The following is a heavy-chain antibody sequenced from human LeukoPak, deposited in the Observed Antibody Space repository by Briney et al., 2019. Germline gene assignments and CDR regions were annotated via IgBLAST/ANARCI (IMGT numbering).Heavy chain of an antibody. CDR3: ARGYSSSWYVGLDY. Sequence: ASVKVSCKASGYTFTSYGISWVRQAPGQGLEWRGWISAYNGNTNYAQKLQGRVTMTTDTSTSTAYMELRSLRSDDTAVYYCARGYSSSWYVGLDYWGQGTLVTVSS. CDR1: GYTFTSYG. J-gene: IGHJ4*02. CDR2: ISAYNGNT. V-gene: IGHV1-18*01. D-gene: IGHD6-13*01.